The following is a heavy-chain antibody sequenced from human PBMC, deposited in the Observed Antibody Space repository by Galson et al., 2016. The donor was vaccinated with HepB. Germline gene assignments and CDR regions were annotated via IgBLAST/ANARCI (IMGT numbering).Heavy chain of an antibody. V-gene: IGHV3-23*01. D-gene: IGHD3-16*01. CDR3: VKESPVRGNHFEY. J-gene: IGHJ4*02. CDR2: VSATGGTT. CDR1: GFTFSTYA. Sequence: SLRLSCAASGFTFSTYAMTWVRQAPGKGLEWVSAVSATGGTTYYGESVKGRFTISRDNSKNTLYLQMNSLRAEDTAVYYCVKESPVRGNHFEYWGQGTLATVSS.